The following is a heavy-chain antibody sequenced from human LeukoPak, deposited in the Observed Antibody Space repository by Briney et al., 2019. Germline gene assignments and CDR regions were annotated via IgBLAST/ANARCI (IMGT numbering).Heavy chain of an antibody. CDR1: GFTFSSYM. CDR2: INSGSTYT. Sequence: GGSLRLSCAASGFTFSSYMMNWVRQAPGKGLEWVSSINSGSTYTYYTESVKGRFTVSRDNAKNTLFLQMTSLRAEDTAVYYCVRGNSGSRTTPFDYWGQGTLVTVSS. D-gene: IGHD6-19*01. CDR3: VRGNSGSRTTPFDY. J-gene: IGHJ4*02. V-gene: IGHV3-21*01.